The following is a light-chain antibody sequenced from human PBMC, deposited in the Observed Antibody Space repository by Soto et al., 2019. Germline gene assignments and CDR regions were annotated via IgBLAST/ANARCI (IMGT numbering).Light chain of an antibody. V-gene: IGKV1-33*01. J-gene: IGKJ2*01. CDR2: DAS. Sequence: DIQMTQSPSTLSASLGDRITITCQASQVITTSLSWFQQRPGKAPRLLIFDASYLEAGVPSRFSGSGSGTDFSFTISSLQPEDIATYYCQQYDSLPYTFGQGTKVDIK. CDR3: QQYDSLPYT. CDR1: QVITTS.